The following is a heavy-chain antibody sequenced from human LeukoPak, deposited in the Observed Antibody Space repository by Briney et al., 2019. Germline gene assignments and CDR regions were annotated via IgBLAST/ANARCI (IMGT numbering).Heavy chain of an antibody. D-gene: IGHD3-22*01. J-gene: IGHJ4*02. CDR1: GGSFSGYY. Sequence: SETLSLTCAVSGGSFSGYYWTWIRQPPGKGLEWIGEINHSGSANYNPSLKSRVTISVDTSKNQFSLKLSSVTAADTAVYYCARGLNYYDSSGVWGQGTLVTVSS. V-gene: IGHV4-34*01. CDR2: INHSGSA. CDR3: ARGLNYYDSSGV.